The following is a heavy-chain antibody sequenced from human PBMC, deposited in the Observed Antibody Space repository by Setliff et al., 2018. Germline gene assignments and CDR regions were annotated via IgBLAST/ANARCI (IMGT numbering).Heavy chain of an antibody. J-gene: IGHJ5*02. CDR3: ARSYYYDSSAANWFDP. Sequence: GASVKVSCKASGYTFTGYYMHWVRQAPGQGLEWMGRINPNSGGTNYAQKFQGRVTMTRDTSISTAYMELSRLRSDDTAVYYCARSYYYDSSAANWFDPWGQGILVTVSS. V-gene: IGHV1-2*06. D-gene: IGHD3-22*01. CDR2: INPNSGGT. CDR1: GYTFTGYY.